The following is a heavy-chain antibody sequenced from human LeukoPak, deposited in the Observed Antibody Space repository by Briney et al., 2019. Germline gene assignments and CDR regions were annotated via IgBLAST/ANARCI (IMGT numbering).Heavy chain of an antibody. V-gene: IGHV4-4*07. CDR2: SYTSGST. D-gene: IGHD4-11*01. CDR3: AREASTVTSRALDY. J-gene: IGHJ4*02. Sequence: ASETLSLTCTVSGGSISSYYWSWIRQPAGKGLEWIGRSYTSGSTNYNPSLESRVTMSVDTSKNQLSLKLSSVTAADTAVYYCAREASTVTSRALDYWGQGTRVTVSS. CDR1: GGSISSYY.